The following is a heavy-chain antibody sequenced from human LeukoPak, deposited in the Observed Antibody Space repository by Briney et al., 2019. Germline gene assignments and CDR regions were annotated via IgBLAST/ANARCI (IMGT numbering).Heavy chain of an antibody. CDR3: ARGGYSSGWFHAFDI. CDR1: GFTVSSNY. J-gene: IGHJ3*02. Sequence: GGSLRPSCAASGFTVSSNYMSWVRQAPGKGLEWVSVIYSGGNTYYTDSVKGRFTLSRDNFKNTLYLQMNSLRPEDTAVYYCARGGYSSGWFHAFDIWGQGTMVTVSS. D-gene: IGHD6-19*01. CDR2: IYSGGNT. V-gene: IGHV3-66*02.